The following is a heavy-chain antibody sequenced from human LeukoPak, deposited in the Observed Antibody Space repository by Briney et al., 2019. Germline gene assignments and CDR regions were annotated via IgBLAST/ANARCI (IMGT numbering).Heavy chain of an antibody. CDR3: AKEERIAAAGNAVFDY. CDR1: GFTFSSYW. D-gene: IGHD6-13*01. CDR2: IKQDGSEK. V-gene: IGHV3-7*03. J-gene: IGHJ4*02. Sequence: PGGSLRLSCAASGFTFSSYWMSWVRQAPGKGLEWVANIKQDGSEKYYVDSVKGRFTISRDNAKNSLYLQMNSLRAEDTAVYYCAKEERIAAAGNAVFDYWGQGTLVTVSS.